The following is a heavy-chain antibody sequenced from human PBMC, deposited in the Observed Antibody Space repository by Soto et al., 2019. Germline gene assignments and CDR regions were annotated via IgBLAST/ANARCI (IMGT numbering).Heavy chain of an antibody. D-gene: IGHD6-13*01. CDR2: IYYSGST. J-gene: IGHJ5*02. V-gene: IGHV4-39*02. CDR1: GGSVISPTYY. Sequence: SETVSLTCTVSGGSVISPTYYWGWIRQPPGTGLEWIGNIYYSGSTYYNPSLKSRVTMSVGTSKNQFSLKLSSVTAADTAVYYCARDLGSSWYVKWFDPWGQGTLVTVSS. CDR3: ARDLGSSWYVKWFDP.